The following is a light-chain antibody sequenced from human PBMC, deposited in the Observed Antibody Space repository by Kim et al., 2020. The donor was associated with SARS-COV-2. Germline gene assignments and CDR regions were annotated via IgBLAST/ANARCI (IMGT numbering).Light chain of an antibody. V-gene: IGKV1-12*01. Sequence: DIQMTQSPSSVSASVGDRVTITCRASQDINSRLAWYQQRPGMVPKLLIDGASNLQSGAPSRFSGSGSGTDFTLTIWNLQPEDFATYYCQQANNFPWTFGQGTKVDIK. J-gene: IGKJ1*01. CDR1: QDINSR. CDR3: QQANNFPWT. CDR2: GAS.